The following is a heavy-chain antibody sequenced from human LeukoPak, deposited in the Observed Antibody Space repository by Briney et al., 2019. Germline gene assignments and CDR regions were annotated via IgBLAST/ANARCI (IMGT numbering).Heavy chain of an antibody. D-gene: IGHD2-21*01. CDR1: GFTFSSYG. CDR2: ISYDGSNK. Sequence: PGGSLRLSCAASGFTFSSYGMHWVRQAPGKGLEWVAVISYDGSNKYYADSVKGRFTISRDNSKNTLYLQMNSLRAEDTAVYYCAKVHGYFNYFDYWGQGTLVTVSS. J-gene: IGHJ4*02. CDR3: AKVHGYFNYFDY. V-gene: IGHV3-30*18.